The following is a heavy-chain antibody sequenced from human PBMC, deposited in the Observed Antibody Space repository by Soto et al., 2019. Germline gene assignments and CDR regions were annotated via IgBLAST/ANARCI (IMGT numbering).Heavy chain of an antibody. V-gene: IGHV1-69*13. CDR3: ARDKSRGTVVTFYYYYGMDV. J-gene: IGHJ6*02. Sequence: ASVKVSCKASGGTFSSYAISWVRQAPGQGLEWMGGIIPIFGTANYAQKFQGRVTITADESTSTAYMELSSLRSEDTAVYYCARDKSRGTVVTFYYYYGMDVWGQGTTVTVSS. D-gene: IGHD2-15*01. CDR1: GGTFSSYA. CDR2: IIPIFGTA.